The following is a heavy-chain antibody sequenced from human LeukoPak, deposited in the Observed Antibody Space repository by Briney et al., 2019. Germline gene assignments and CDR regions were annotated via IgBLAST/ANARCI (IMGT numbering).Heavy chain of an antibody. Sequence: GGSLRLSCTASGFTFTTYWMHWVRQAPGKGLVWVARINTDGRVTTYAESVKGRFTVSRDNAENTLYLEMNNLRPEDTAVDYCIRETHVGLHLEYWGQGTLATVTS. CDR3: IRETHVGLHLEY. CDR1: GFTFTTYW. CDR2: INTDGRVT. V-gene: IGHV3-74*03. D-gene: IGHD3-10*02. J-gene: IGHJ4*02.